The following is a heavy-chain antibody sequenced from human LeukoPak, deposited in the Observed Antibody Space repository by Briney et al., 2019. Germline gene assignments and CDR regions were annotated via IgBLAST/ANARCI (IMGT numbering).Heavy chain of an antibody. Sequence: GGSLRLSCAASGFTFSSYSMNWVRQAPGKGLEWVSSISSSSSYIYYADSVKGRFTISRDNAKNSLYLQMNSLRAEDTAVYYCATILTGYYWIDYWGQGTLVTVSS. CDR3: ATILTGYYWIDY. CDR1: GFTFSSYS. CDR2: ISSSSSYI. V-gene: IGHV3-21*01. D-gene: IGHD3-9*01. J-gene: IGHJ4*02.